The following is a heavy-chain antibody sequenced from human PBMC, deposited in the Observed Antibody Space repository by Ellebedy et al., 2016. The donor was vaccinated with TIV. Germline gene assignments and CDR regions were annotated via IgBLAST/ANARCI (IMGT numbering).Heavy chain of an antibody. Sequence: ASVKVSCKTSGYTFTSFGISWLRQAPGQGLEWMGWISAYNGNTKYAQKVQGRVTMTTDTPTSTGYMELRSLRSDDTAVYYCARVIGLLDCDGDTCSPPPPLDYWGQGTLVTVSS. CDR3: ARVIGLLDCDGDTCSPPPPLDY. V-gene: IGHV1-18*04. D-gene: IGHD2-21*01. CDR2: ISAYNGNT. CDR1: GYTFTSFG. J-gene: IGHJ4*02.